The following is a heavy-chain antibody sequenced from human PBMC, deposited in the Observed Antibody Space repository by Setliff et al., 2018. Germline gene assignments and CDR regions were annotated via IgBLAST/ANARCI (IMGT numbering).Heavy chain of an antibody. J-gene: IGHJ6*01. CDR3: AREGAYDGINYYGMDV. CDR1: GYTFSSYG. D-gene: IGHD3-22*01. V-gene: IGHV1-18*01. Sequence: ASVKVSCKTSGYTFSSYGISWVRQAPGQGLQWMGWISADNGHTKNVQEFQGRVTMTTDTTTSTAYMELRSLRSDDTAVYYCAREGAYDGINYYGMDVWGQGTTVTVSS. CDR2: ISADNGHT.